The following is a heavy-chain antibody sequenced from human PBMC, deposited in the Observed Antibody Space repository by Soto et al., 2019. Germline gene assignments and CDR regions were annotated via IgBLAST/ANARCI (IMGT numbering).Heavy chain of an antibody. V-gene: IGHV1-69*06. CDR3: ARDMGIAVAVSYWYFDL. D-gene: IGHD6-19*01. Sequence: SVKVSCKASGGTFSSYAISWVRQAPGQGFEWMGGIIPIFGTANYAQKFQGRVTITADKSTSTAYMELRSLRSEDTAVYYCARDMGIAVAVSYWYFDLWGRGTLVTVS. CDR1: GGTFSSYA. CDR2: IIPIFGTA. J-gene: IGHJ2*01.